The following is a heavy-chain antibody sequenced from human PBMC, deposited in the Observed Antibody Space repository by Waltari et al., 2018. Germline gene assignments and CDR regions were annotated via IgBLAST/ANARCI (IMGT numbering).Heavy chain of an antibody. CDR1: GYTFTGYY. Sequence: QVQLVQSGAEVKKPGASVTVSCKASGYTFTGYYMHWVRQATGQGLEWMGWINPNSGGTNYAQKFQGRVTMTRDTSISTAYMELSRLRSDDTAVYYCARSPHLAYSSSWYGRLFDYWGQGTLVTVSS. D-gene: IGHD6-13*01. J-gene: IGHJ4*02. V-gene: IGHV1-2*02. CDR3: ARSPHLAYSSSWYGRLFDY. CDR2: INPNSGGT.